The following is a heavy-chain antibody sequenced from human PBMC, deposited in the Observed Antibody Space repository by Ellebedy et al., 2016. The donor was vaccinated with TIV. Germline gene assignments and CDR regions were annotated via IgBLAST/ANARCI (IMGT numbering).Heavy chain of an antibody. Sequence: AASVKVSCKASGYSFTSYGISWVRQAPGQGLEWMGWISAYSGNTNYPQKVQGRVTMTTDTSTGPVYMDLRSLRYDDTAVYYGARDARSGYSVGLQFWGQGTLVTVSS. CDR1: GYSFTSYG. CDR2: ISAYSGNT. J-gene: IGHJ4*02. D-gene: IGHD3-3*01. V-gene: IGHV1-18*04. CDR3: ARDARSGYSVGLQF.